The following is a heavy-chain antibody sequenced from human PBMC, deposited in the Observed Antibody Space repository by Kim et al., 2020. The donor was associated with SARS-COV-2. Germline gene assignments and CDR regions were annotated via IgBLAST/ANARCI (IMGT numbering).Heavy chain of an antibody. CDR2: ISGSGGST. Sequence: GGSLRLSCAASGFTFSSYAMSWVRQAPGKGLEWVSAISGSGGSTYYADSVKGRFTISRDNSKNTLYLQMNSLRAEDTAVYYCAKAEGVRGFYYYYGMDVWGQGTTVTVSS. J-gene: IGHJ6*02. CDR3: AKAEGVRGFYYYYGMDV. CDR1: GFTFSSYA. D-gene: IGHD2-8*01. V-gene: IGHV3-23*01.